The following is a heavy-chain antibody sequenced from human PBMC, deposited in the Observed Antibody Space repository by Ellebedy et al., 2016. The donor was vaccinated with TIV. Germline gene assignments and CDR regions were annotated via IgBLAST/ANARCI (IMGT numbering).Heavy chain of an antibody. D-gene: IGHD4-17*01. CDR3: AHRTSVTAIDY. Sequence: SGPTLVTPTQTLTLTCTFSGFSLTTSEVLVGWVRQPPGKALEWLAFIYGNDDKRYSPSLKSRLTITKDTSKNQVVLTMTHMDPVDTATYYCAHRTSVTAIDYWGQGTLVTVSS. V-gene: IGHV2-5*01. CDR1: GFSLTTSEVL. J-gene: IGHJ4*02. CDR2: IYGNDDK.